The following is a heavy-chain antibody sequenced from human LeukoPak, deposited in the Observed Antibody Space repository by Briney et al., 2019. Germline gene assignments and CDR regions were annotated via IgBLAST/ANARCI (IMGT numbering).Heavy chain of an antibody. CDR1: GFTVSSNY. Sequence: QAGGSLRLSCAASGFTVSSNYMSWVRQAPGKGLEWVSVIYSGGSTYYADSVKGRFTISRDNSKNTLYLQMNSLRAEDTAVYYCARMGGYGDYGMDYWGQGTLVTVPS. J-gene: IGHJ4*02. CDR3: ARMGGYGDYGMDY. D-gene: IGHD4-17*01. CDR2: IYSGGST. V-gene: IGHV3-53*01.